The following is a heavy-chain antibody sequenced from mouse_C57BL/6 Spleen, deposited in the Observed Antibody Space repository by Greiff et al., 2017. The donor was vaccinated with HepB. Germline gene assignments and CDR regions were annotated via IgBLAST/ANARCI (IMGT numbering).Heavy chain of an antibody. CDR3: ARGHYGSSHYFDC. D-gene: IGHD1-1*01. CDR1: GYTFTSYW. CDR2: IYPGSGST. Sequence: QVQLQQPGAELVKPGASVKMSCKASGYTFTSYWITGVKERPGQGLEWNGDIYPGSGSTNYNEKFKSKATLTVDTSSSTAYMQLSSLTSEDSAVYYCARGHYGSSHYFDCWGQGTTLTVSS. V-gene: IGHV1-55*01. J-gene: IGHJ2*01.